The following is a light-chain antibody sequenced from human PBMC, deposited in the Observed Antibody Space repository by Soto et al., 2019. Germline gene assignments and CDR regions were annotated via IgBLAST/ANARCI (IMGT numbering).Light chain of an antibody. CDR3: QHYNNWLMYA. CDR2: RAS. J-gene: IGKJ2*01. Sequence: EIVMTQSPATLSVSPGERATLSCRASHSISTNVAWYQQRPGQAPRLLFYRASTRAAGVPARFSGSGSGTEFTLTINSLQSDDFAVYYCQHYNNWLMYAFGQGTKLDIK. CDR1: HSISTN. V-gene: IGKV3-15*01.